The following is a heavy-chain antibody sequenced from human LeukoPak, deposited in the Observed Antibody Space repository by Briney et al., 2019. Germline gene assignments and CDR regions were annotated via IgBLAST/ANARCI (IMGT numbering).Heavy chain of an antibody. V-gene: IGHV4-59*08. Sequence: SETLSLTCTVSGGSISSYYWSWIRQPPGKGLEWIGYIYYSGSTNYSPSLKSRVTISVDTSKNQFSLKLSSVTAADTAVYYCARLPLGYDSRGTDYWGQGTLVTVSS. CDR3: ARLPLGYDSRGTDY. D-gene: IGHD3-22*01. CDR1: GGSISSYY. J-gene: IGHJ4*02. CDR2: IYYSGST.